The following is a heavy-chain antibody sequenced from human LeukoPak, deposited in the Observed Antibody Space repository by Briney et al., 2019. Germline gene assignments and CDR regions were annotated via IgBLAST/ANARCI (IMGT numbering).Heavy chain of an antibody. D-gene: IGHD6-13*01. Sequence: GGSLRLSCAASGFSFSIHDMTWVRQAPGKGLEWVSTISNSDNSTYYADSVKGRFTFSRDNSKNTLYLQMNSLRAEDTAVYYCAKDVSGAAADAFDIWGQGTMVTVSS. V-gene: IGHV3-23*01. CDR1: GFSFSIHD. CDR3: AKDVSGAAADAFDI. J-gene: IGHJ3*02. CDR2: ISNSDNST.